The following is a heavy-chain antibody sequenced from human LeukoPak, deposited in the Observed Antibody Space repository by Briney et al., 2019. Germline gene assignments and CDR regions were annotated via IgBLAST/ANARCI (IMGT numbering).Heavy chain of an antibody. J-gene: IGHJ4*02. CDR1: GFTFSDHY. CDR2: IRNKANSYTT. Sequence: GGSLRLSCAASGFTFSDHYIDWVRQAPGKGLEWVGRIRNKANSYTTEYAASVKGRFTISRDDSKNSVYLQMNSLRTEDTAVYYCARDSGHFDYWGQGTLVTVSS. D-gene: IGHD6-25*01. V-gene: IGHV3-72*01. CDR3: ARDSGHFDY.